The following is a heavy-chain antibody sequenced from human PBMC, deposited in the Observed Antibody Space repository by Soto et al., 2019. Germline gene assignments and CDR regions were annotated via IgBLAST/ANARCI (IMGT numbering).Heavy chain of an antibody. D-gene: IGHD3-22*01. CDR2: ISGSGGST. V-gene: IGHV3-23*01. CDR1: GFTCSSYA. CDR3: AKDNVYYYDSSGYYSPTFDY. J-gene: IGHJ4*02. Sequence: GGSLRLSCAASGFTCSSYAMSWVRQAPGKGLEWVSAISGSGGSTYYADSVKGRFTISRDNSKNTLYLQMNSLRAEDTAVYYCAKDNVYYYDSSGYYSPTFDYWGQGPLVTVSS.